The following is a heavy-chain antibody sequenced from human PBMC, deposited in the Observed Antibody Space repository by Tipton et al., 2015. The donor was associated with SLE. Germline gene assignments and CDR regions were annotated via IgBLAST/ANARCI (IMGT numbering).Heavy chain of an antibody. V-gene: IGHV4-59*01. D-gene: IGHD6-19*01. CDR2: IYYTGST. J-gene: IGHJ4*02. Sequence: TLSLTCIVSGGSMTGSYWSWIRQPPGRGLEWIGYIYYTGSTHYNPSLKSRVTISVDTSKNQFSLRLSSVTAADTAVYYCARGRIAVAGNHFDYWGQGTLVTVSS. CDR1: GGSMTGSY. CDR3: ARGRIAVAGNHFDY.